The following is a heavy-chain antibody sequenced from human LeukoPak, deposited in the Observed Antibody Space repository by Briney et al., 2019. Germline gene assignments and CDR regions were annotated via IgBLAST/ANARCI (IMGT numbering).Heavy chain of an antibody. CDR2: ISGSGGST. Sequence: PGGSLRLSCAASGFTFSSYAMSWVRQAPGKGLEWVSAISGSGGSTYYADSVKGRFTISGDNSKNTLYLQMNSLRAEDTAVYYCAKDGGSSSWLFDYWGQGTLVTVSS. CDR3: AKDGGSSSWLFDY. CDR1: GFTFSSYA. J-gene: IGHJ4*02. D-gene: IGHD6-13*01. V-gene: IGHV3-23*01.